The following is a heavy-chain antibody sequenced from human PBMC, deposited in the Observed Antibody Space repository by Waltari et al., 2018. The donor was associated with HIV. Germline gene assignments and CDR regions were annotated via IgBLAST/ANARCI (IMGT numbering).Heavy chain of an antibody. D-gene: IGHD3-22*01. CDR3: ARDLKVDDSSLGY. Sequence: EVQLVESGGGLVKPGGSLRLSCAASGFTFGTYSMSWVRQAPGKGLECVSFITASGAYTHYADSVKGRFTISRDNAKNSLYLQMNSLRAEDTAVYYCARDLKVDDSSLGYWGQGTLVTVSS. V-gene: IGHV3-21*01. CDR1: GFTFGTYS. CDR2: ITASGAYT. J-gene: IGHJ4*02.